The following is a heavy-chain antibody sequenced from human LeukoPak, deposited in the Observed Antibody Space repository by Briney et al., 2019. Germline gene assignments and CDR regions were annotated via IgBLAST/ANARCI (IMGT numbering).Heavy chain of an antibody. Sequence: GGSLRLSCAASGFTFSSYSMNWVRQAPGKGLEWVSSISSSSSYIYYADSVKGRFTISRDNAKNSLYLQMNSLRAEDTAVYYCARDGSGSYYNSADAFDIWGQGTMVTVSS. CDR3: ARDGSGSYYNSADAFDI. CDR2: ISSSSSYI. D-gene: IGHD3-10*01. CDR1: GFTFSSYS. V-gene: IGHV3-21*01. J-gene: IGHJ3*02.